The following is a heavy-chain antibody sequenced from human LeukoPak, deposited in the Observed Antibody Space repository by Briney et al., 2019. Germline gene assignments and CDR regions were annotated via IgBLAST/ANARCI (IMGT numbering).Heavy chain of an antibody. CDR3: AKSEAYDFWSGYIDC. Sequence: GGSLRLSCAASGFTFSGYGMHWVRQAPGKGLEWVAVISYDGSNKYYADSVKGRFTISRDNSKNTLYLQMNSLRAEDTAVYYCAKSEAYDFWSGYIDCWGQGTLVTVSS. CDR2: ISYDGSNK. J-gene: IGHJ4*02. D-gene: IGHD3-3*01. V-gene: IGHV3-30*18. CDR1: GFTFSGYG.